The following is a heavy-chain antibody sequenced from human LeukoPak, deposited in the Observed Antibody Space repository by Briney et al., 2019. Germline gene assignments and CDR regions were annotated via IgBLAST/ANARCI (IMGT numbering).Heavy chain of an antibody. V-gene: IGHV3-30-3*01. J-gene: IGHJ5*02. CDR3: ARELRGYSYGPNWFDP. D-gene: IGHD5-18*01. CDR2: ISYDGSNK. CDR1: EFTFSRYA. Sequence: GGSLRLSCAASEFTFSRYAMHWVRQAPGKGLEWVAFISYDGSNKYYADSVKGRFTISRDNSMNTLYLQMNSLRAEDTAIYYCARELRGYSYGPNWFDPWGQGTLVTVSS.